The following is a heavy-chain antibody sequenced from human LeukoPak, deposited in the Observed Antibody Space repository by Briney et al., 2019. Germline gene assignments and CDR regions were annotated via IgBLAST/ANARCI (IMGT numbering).Heavy chain of an antibody. J-gene: IGHJ4*02. D-gene: IGHD6-19*01. V-gene: IGHV3-43*02. CDR1: GFAFDDYA. CDR3: VKGDQWLLRD. Sequence: GGSLRLSCAASGFAFDDYAMHWVRQAPGKGPEWVSLIHGDGGISYYADSEKGRFTISRDNNKNSLYLQMNSLRTEDTAFYFCVKGDQWLLRDWGQGTLVTVSS. CDR2: IHGDGGIS.